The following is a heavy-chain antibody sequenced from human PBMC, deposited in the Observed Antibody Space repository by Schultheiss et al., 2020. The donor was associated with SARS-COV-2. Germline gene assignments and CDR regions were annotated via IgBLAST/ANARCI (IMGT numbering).Heavy chain of an antibody. CDR2: ISYDGSNK. CDR1: GFTFSSYS. D-gene: IGHD2-15*01. V-gene: IGHV3-30*18. J-gene: IGHJ4*02. CDR3: AKDSRRYCSGGSCYLLDY. Sequence: GGSLRLSCAASGFTFSSYSMNWVRQAPGKGLEWVAVISYDGSNKYYADSVKGRFTISRDNSKNTLYLQMNSLRAEDTAVYYCAKDSRRYCSGGSCYLLDYWGQGTLVTVSS.